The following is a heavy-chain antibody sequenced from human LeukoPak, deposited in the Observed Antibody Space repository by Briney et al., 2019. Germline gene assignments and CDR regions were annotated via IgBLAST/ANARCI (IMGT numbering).Heavy chain of an antibody. CDR2: ISSSGSTV. J-gene: IGHJ6*03. D-gene: IGHD3-3*01. V-gene: IGHV3-11*04. CDR1: GFTFSDYY. Sequence: TGGSLRLSCVASGFTFSDYYMNWVRQAPGKGLEWVSYISSSGSTVYYADSVKGRFTISRDNAKNSLYLQMNSLRAEDTAVYYCASLPNYDFWSRNRNYYYYMDVWGKGTTVTVSS. CDR3: ASLPNYDFWSRNRNYYYYMDV.